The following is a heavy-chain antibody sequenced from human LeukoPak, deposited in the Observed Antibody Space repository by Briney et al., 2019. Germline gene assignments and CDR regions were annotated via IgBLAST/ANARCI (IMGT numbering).Heavy chain of an antibody. V-gene: IGHV4-31*03. D-gene: IGHD6-13*01. CDR3: ARVQIRIASRWFDP. J-gene: IGHJ5*02. CDR1: GGSISSGGYY. Sequence: SETLSLTCTVSGGSISSGGYYWSWIRQHPGKGLEWIGYIYYSGSTYYNPSLKSRVTRSVDTSKNQFSLKLSSVTAADTAVYYCARVQIRIASRWFDPWGQGTLVTVSS. CDR2: IYYSGST.